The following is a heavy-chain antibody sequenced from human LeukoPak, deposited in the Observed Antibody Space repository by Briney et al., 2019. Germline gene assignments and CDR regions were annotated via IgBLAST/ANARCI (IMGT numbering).Heavy chain of an antibody. Sequence: SETLSLTCTVSGGSINSGDYYWSWIRLPPGKGLEWIGYIYDSGSTNYNPSLKSRVTISVDMSKNQLSLKLSSVTAADTAVYYCARSSIAAPPDYWGQGTLVTVSS. J-gene: IGHJ4*02. V-gene: IGHV4-61*08. CDR2: IYDSGST. CDR1: GGSINSGDYY. CDR3: ARSSIAAPPDY. D-gene: IGHD6-6*01.